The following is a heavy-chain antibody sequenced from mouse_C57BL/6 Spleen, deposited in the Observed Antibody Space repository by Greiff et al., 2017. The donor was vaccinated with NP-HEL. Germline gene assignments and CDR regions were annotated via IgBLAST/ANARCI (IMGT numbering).Heavy chain of an antibody. Sequence: QVQLQQPGAELVKPGASVKMSCKASGYTFTSYWITWVKQRPGQGLEWIGDIYPGSGSTNYNEKFKSKATLTVDTSSSTAYMQLSSLTSEDSAVYYCARGLITTVKGAMDYWGQGTSVTVSS. CDR2: IYPGSGST. V-gene: IGHV1-55*01. CDR3: ARGLITTVKGAMDY. J-gene: IGHJ4*01. CDR1: GYTFTSYW. D-gene: IGHD1-1*01.